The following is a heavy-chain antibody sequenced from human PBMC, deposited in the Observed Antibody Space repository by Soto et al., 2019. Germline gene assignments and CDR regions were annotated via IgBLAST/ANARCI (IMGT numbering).Heavy chain of an antibody. CDR1: GFTFSSYS. J-gene: IGHJ4*02. V-gene: IGHV3-21*01. CDR3: ARSHSPVAPPGY. Sequence: GGSLRLSCAASGFTFSSYSMNWVRQAPGKGLEWVSSISSSSSYIYYADSVKGRFTISRDNAKNSLYLQMNSLRAEDTAVYYCARSHSPVAPPGYWGQGTLVTVSS. CDR2: ISSSSSYI. D-gene: IGHD2-15*01.